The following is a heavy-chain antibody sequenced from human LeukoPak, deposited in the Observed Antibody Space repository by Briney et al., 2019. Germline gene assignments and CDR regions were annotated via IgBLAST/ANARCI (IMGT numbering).Heavy chain of an antibody. D-gene: IGHD6-13*01. Sequence: PSETLSLTCTVSGGSISSYYWSWIRQPPGKGLEWIGYIYYSGSTNYNPSLKSRVTISVDTSKNQFSLKLSSVTAADTAVYYCASGLKRYSSSSLGSWFDPWGQGTLVTVSS. V-gene: IGHV4-59*12. CDR1: GGSISSYY. CDR2: IYYSGST. J-gene: IGHJ5*02. CDR3: ASGLKRYSSSSLGSWFDP.